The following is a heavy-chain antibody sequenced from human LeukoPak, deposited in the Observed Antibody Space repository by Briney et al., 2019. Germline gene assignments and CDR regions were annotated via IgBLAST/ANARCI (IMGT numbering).Heavy chain of an antibody. Sequence: GASVKVSCKASGYTFSSYGIAWVRQAPGQGLEWMGWISGYNGNTNYAQKLQGRVSMTTDTSTTTAYMELRSLTSDDTALYYCARSSLGTITAGPFDYWGQGILVTVSS. CDR3: ARSSLGTITAGPFDY. CDR2: ISGYNGNT. V-gene: IGHV1-18*01. D-gene: IGHD5-12*01. CDR1: GYTFSSYG. J-gene: IGHJ4*02.